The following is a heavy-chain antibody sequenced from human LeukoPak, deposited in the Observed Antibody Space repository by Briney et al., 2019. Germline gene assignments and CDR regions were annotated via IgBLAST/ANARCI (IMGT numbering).Heavy chain of an antibody. CDR2: ISSSSSYI. J-gene: IGHJ6*02. CDR3: ARRPTDEWSATNVAPFLRYYYYGMDV. CDR1: GFTFSSYA. V-gene: IGHV3-21*01. Sequence: PGGSLRLSCAASGFTFSSYAMSWVRQAPGKGLEWVSSISSSSSYIYYADSVKGRFTISRDNAKNPLYLQMNSLRAEDTAVYYCARRPTDEWSATNVAPFLRYYYYGMDVWGQGTTVTVSS. D-gene: IGHD2-8*01.